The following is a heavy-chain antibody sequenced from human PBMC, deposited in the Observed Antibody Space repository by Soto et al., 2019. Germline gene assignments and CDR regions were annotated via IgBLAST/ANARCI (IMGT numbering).Heavy chain of an antibody. CDR1: GYTFTSYD. CDR3: ARSIAAAGRDAFDI. Sequence: QVQLVQSGAEVKKPGAAVKVSCKASGYTFTSYDINWVRQATGQGLEWMGWMNPNSGNTGYAQKFQGRVTMTRNTSISTAYMELSSLRSEDTAVYYCARSIAAAGRDAFDIWGQGTMVTVSS. J-gene: IGHJ3*02. CDR2: MNPNSGNT. D-gene: IGHD6-13*01. V-gene: IGHV1-8*01.